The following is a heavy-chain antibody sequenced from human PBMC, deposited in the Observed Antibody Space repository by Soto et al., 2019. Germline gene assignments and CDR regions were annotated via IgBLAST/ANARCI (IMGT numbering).Heavy chain of an antibody. CDR2: INWNGGST. CDR3: ARNELRDYYFDY. J-gene: IGHJ4*02. Sequence: GGAPRPSCAASGFTFDDYCMSWGRQAPGKGLEWVSGINWNGGSTGYADSVKGRFTISRDNAKNSLYLQMNSLRAEDTALYHCARNELRDYYFDYWGQGTLVTVSS. D-gene: IGHD1-26*01. V-gene: IGHV3-20*01. CDR1: GFTFDDYC.